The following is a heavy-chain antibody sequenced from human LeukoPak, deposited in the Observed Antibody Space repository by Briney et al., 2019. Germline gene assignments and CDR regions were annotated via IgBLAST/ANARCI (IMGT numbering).Heavy chain of an antibody. D-gene: IGHD2-2*01. CDR3: ARHLRGSSCYDY. V-gene: IGHV4-59*01. J-gene: IGHJ4*02. CDR2: IYYTGST. Sequence: SETLSLTCTVSGRSLNTYYWSWIRQPPGKGLEWIGYIYYTGSTSYNPSLKSRVTISIDTSKNQFSLKLSSVTAADTAVYYCARHLRGSSCYDYWGQGTLVTASS. CDR1: GRSLNTYY.